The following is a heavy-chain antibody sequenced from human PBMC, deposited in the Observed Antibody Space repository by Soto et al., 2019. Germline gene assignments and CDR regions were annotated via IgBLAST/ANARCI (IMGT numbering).Heavy chain of an antibody. Sequence: PSENLALSCAVSGDSISSSSYYWAWIRQPPGKGLEWIGSIHYRANGYYSPSLKSRITISVDTSKNQISLRLSSVTAADTAVYYCAKPLQLAASGFDPWGQGTLVTVSS. CDR1: GDSISSSSYY. V-gene: IGHV4-39*01. D-gene: IGHD3-3*02. CDR3: AKPLQLAASGFDP. CDR2: IHYRANG. J-gene: IGHJ5*02.